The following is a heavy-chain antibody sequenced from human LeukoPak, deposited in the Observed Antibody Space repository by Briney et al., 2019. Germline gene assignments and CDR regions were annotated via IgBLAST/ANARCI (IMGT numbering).Heavy chain of an antibody. CDR1: GGSIRSTTYY. V-gene: IGHV4-39*07. D-gene: IGHD5-18*01. Sequence: SETLSLTCSVSGGSIRSTTYYWGWIRQPPGKGLEWIGSIYYSGNTYYSPSLMSRVTISVDTSKNQFSLNLSSVTAADTAVYFCARRDTAMLGGRDYWGQGTLVTVSS. CDR3: ARRDTAMLGGRDY. J-gene: IGHJ4*02. CDR2: IYYSGNT.